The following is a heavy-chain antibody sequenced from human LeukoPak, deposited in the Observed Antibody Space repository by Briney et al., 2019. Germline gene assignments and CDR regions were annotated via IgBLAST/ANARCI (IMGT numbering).Heavy chain of an antibody. CDR1: GYTFTGHY. D-gene: IGHD3/OR15-3a*01. CDR3: ASVDSGTAYLRYGY. V-gene: IGHV1-2*02. Sequence: ASVKFCRKASGYTFTGHYVHWLRQAPGQGLEWMAWINPNTTVTNFAQKFQGRVTLTRDTSISTAYMELSRLTSDDTAIYYCASVDSGTAYLRYGYWGQGTLVTVSS. CDR2: INPNTTVT. J-gene: IGHJ4*02.